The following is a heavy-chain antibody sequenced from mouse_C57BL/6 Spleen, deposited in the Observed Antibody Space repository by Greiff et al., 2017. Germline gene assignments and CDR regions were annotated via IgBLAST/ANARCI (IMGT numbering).Heavy chain of an antibody. Sequence: QVQLQQPGAELVRPGSSVKLSCKASGYTFTSYWMDWVKQRPGQGLEWIGNIYPSASETHYNQKFKDKATLTVDKSSSTAYMQLSSLTSEDSAVYYCARSRGSRDWYFDVWGTGTTVTVSS. V-gene: IGHV1-61*01. D-gene: IGHD1-1*01. CDR3: ARSRGSRDWYFDV. CDR1: GYTFTSYW. CDR2: IYPSASET. J-gene: IGHJ1*03.